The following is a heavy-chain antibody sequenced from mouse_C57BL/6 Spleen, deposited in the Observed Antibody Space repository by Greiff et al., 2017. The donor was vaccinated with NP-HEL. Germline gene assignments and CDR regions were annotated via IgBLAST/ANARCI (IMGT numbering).Heavy chain of an antibody. CDR1: GYAFTSYL. D-gene: IGHD2-1*01. Sequence: QVQLQQSGAELVRPGASVKLSCKASGYAFTSYLIEWVKQRPGQGLEWIGVINPGSGGTNYNEKFKGKATLTADKSSSTAYMQLSSLTSEDSAVYFCARGGYYDNYEDYFDYWGQGTTLTVSS. CDR3: ARGGYYDNYEDYFDY. J-gene: IGHJ2*01. V-gene: IGHV1-54*01. CDR2: INPGSGGT.